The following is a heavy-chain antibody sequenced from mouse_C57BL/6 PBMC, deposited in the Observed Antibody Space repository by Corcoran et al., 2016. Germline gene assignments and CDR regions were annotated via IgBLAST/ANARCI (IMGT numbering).Heavy chain of an antibody. J-gene: IGHJ4*01. V-gene: IGHV9-3*01. CDR2: INTYSGVP. CDR1: GYTFTTYG. Sequence: QIQLVQSGPELKKPGETVKISCKASGYTFTTYGMSRVKQAPGKGLKWMGWINTYSGVPTYADDFKGRFAFSLETSASTAYLQINNRKNEDTATYFCARDGYYGTYYYAMDYWGQGTSVTVSS. D-gene: IGHD2-3*01. CDR3: ARDGYYGTYYYAMDY.